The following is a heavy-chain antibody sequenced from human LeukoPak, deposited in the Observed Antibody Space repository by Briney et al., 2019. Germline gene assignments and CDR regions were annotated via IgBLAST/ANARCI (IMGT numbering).Heavy chain of an antibody. J-gene: IGHJ4*02. CDR2: ISPDGSTT. CDR1: GFTFSRYW. D-gene: IGHD6-13*01. Sequence: GRSLRLSCAASGFTFSRYWMHWVRQAPGKGLMWVSRISPDGSTTLYADSVKGRFTISRDNAKNTLYLQMNSLGAEDTAVYYCTTVLSSNRYNLCDYWGKGTLVTVSS. V-gene: IGHV3-74*03. CDR3: TTVLSSNRYNLCDY.